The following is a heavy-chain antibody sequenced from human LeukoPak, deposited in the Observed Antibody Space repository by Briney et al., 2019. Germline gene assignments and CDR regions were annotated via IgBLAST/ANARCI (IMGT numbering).Heavy chain of an antibody. J-gene: IGHJ4*02. V-gene: IGHV3-30*03. CDR1: GFTFSSYG. D-gene: IGHD6-13*01. CDR3: ARDPRTAGSLQTFY. CDR2: ISYDGSNK. Sequence: GRSLRLSCAVSGFTFSSYGMHWVRQAPGKGLEWVALISYDGSNKYSADSVKGRFTISRDNSKNTLYLQMNSLRAEDTAVYYCARDPRTAGSLQTFYWGQGTLVTVSS.